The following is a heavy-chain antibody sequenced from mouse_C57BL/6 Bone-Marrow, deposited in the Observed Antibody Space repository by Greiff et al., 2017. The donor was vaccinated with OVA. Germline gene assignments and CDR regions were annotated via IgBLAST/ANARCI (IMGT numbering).Heavy chain of an antibody. J-gene: IGHJ4*01. CDR3: ARLDYYGSPYYYAMDY. D-gene: IGHD1-1*01. Sequence: EVNLVESGGGLVQPGGSLKLSCAASGFTFSDYYMYWVRQTPEKRLEWVAYISNGGGSTYYPDTVKGRFTISRDNAKNTLYLQMSRLKSEDTAMYYCARLDYYGSPYYYAMDYWGQGTSVTVSS. CDR2: ISNGGGST. CDR1: GFTFSDYY. V-gene: IGHV5-12*01.